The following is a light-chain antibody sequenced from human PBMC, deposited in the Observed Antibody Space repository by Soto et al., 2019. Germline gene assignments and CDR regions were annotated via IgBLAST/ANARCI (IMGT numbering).Light chain of an antibody. V-gene: IGLV2-11*01. CDR1: SSDVGTYNY. CDR3: CSYAGGYTYV. J-gene: IGLJ1*01. Sequence: QSVLTQPPSASGTPGQRVTISCSGTSSDVGTYNYVSWYQQHPGKAPKLMIYDVSNRPSGVPDRFSGSKSGNTASLTISGLQADDDADYYCCSYAGGYTYVFGTGTKVTVL. CDR2: DVS.